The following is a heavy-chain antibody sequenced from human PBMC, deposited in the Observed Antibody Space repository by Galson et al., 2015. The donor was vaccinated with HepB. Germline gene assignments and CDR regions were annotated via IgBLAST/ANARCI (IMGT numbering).Heavy chain of an antibody. CDR2: ISTTGDRI. CDR3: ARKETASSGFDY. J-gene: IGHJ4*02. V-gene: IGHV3-23*01. D-gene: IGHD6-19*01. Sequence: SCAASEFTFSSYAMSWVRQAPGKGLEWVSGISTTGDRINYADSVKGRFTISRDNSKNTLYLQMNSLRAEDTAVYYCARKETASSGFDYWGQGTLVTVSS. CDR1: EFTFSSYA.